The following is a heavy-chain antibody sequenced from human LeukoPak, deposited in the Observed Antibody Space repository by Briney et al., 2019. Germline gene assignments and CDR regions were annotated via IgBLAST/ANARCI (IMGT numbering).Heavy chain of an antibody. CDR2: MYYSGSG. V-gene: IGHV4-39*01. CDR3: ATLTYYYSYLAG. CDR1: GDSIGSSSDY. J-gene: IGHJ6*03. Sequence: PSETLSLTCTISGDSIGSSSDYWGWIRQAPGKGLEWIGSMYYSGSGSYSPSLKSRVTISLDTSNNRFSLKLNSVTAADTAVYYCATLTYYYSYLAGWGKGTTVTVSS.